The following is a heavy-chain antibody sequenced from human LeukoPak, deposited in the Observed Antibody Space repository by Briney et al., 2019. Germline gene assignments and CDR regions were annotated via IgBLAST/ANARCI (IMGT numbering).Heavy chain of an antibody. CDR1: GFTVSSNY. V-gene: IGHV3-53*01. Sequence: GGSLRLSCAASGFTVSSNYMSWVRQAPGKGLEWVSVIYSGGSTYYADSVKGRFTISRDNSKNTLYLQMNSLRAEDTAVYHCAKVIAYSFYYDSSGLPDYWGQGTLVTVSS. CDR2: IYSGGST. D-gene: IGHD3-22*01. J-gene: IGHJ4*02. CDR3: AKVIAYSFYYDSSGLPDY.